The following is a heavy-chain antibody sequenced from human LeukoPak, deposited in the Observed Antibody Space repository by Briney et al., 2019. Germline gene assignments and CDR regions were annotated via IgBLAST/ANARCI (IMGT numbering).Heavy chain of an antibody. Sequence: SETLSLTCTVSGISISSSSYYCGWIRQPPGKGLEWIGTGYYTGSTYYNPSLKSRVTISVDTSNNQFSLKLSSVSAADTAMYYCARHKDDYDDYLWNYWGQGTLVTVSS. V-gene: IGHV4-39*01. CDR1: GISISSSSYY. J-gene: IGHJ4*02. CDR2: GYYTGST. CDR3: ARHKDDYDDYLWNY. D-gene: IGHD4-17*01.